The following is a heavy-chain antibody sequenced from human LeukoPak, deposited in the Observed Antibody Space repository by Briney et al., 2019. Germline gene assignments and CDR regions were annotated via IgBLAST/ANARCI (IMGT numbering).Heavy chain of an antibody. V-gene: IGHV5-51*01. J-gene: IGHJ6*03. CDR2: IYPGDSDT. CDR3: ARRTAAEDYYYYMDV. Sequence: GESLKISCKCSGYSFTSYWIGWVRQMPGKGLEWMGIIYPGDSDTRYSPSFQGQVTISADKSISTAYLQWSSLKASDTAMYYCARRTAAEDYYYYMDVWGKGTTVTVSS. D-gene: IGHD6-13*01. CDR1: GYSFTSYW.